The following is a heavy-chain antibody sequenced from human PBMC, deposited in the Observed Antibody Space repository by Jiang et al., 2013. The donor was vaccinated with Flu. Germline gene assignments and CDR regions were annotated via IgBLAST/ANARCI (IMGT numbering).Heavy chain of an antibody. D-gene: IGHD6-13*01. Sequence: TISVDTSKNQXSLKLSSVTAADTAVYYCARHSIAAAGIMDYWGQGTLVTVSS. J-gene: IGHJ4*02. V-gene: IGHV4-39*01. CDR3: ARHSIAAAGIMDY.